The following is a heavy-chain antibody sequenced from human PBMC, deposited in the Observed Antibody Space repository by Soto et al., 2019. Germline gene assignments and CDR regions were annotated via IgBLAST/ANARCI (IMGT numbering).Heavy chain of an antibody. V-gene: IGHV3-53*02. CDR3: ARVGTSESFFDY. D-gene: IGHD7-27*01. J-gene: IGHJ4*02. CDR2: LYFYGSA. CDR1: GFKVSDNR. Sequence: EVQLVESGGGLIQPGGSLRLSCVVSGFKVSDNRMTWVRQAPGQGLEWVSDLYFYGSAIFADSVRGRLTISKDDSKNTVYLQMSNLRAEDTAVYYCARVGTSESFFDYWGQGTLVTVSP.